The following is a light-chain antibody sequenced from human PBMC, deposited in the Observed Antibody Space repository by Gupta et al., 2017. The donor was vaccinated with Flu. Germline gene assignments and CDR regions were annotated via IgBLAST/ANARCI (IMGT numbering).Light chain of an antibody. V-gene: IGKV1-33*01. Sequence: DIQMTRSPSSLSASVGDRVTITCQASQDISNYLNWYQQKPGKAPKLLIYDASNLETGVPSRFSGSGSGTDFTFTISSLQPEDIATYYCQQDDNLPITFGGGTKVEIK. CDR1: QDISNY. J-gene: IGKJ4*01. CDR2: DAS. CDR3: QQDDNLPIT.